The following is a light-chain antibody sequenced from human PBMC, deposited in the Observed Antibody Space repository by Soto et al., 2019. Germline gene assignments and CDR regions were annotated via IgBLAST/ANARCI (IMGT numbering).Light chain of an antibody. CDR3: QHYNGYPQT. V-gene: IGKV1-16*01. Sequence: DIQMTQSPSAVSASVGDIVTVTCRASQGIDTYLAWFQQKPGKAPKTLIYAASSLHSGVPSRFSGSGFGTDFTLTISSLQPEDFATYYCQHYNGYPQTFGQGTRLEIK. J-gene: IGKJ5*01. CDR2: AAS. CDR1: QGIDTY.